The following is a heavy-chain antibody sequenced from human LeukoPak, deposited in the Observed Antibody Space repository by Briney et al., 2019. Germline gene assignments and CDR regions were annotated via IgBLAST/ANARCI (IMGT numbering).Heavy chain of an antibody. CDR1: GFTFSSYA. D-gene: IGHD3-3*01. V-gene: IGHV3-23*01. J-gene: IGHJ4*02. CDR3: AKHKYDFWSGYLYYFDY. Sequence: GGSLRLSCAASGFTFSSYAMSWVRQAPGKGLEWVSAISGSGDTTYYADSVKGRFTISRDDSKNTLYLQMNSLRAEDTAVYYCAKHKYDFWSGYLYYFDYWGQGTLVTVSS. CDR2: ISGSGDTT.